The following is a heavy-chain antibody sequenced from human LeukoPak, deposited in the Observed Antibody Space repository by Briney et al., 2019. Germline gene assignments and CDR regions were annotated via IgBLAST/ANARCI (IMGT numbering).Heavy chain of an antibody. V-gene: IGHV1-58*01. CDR3: AADNTVTLS. D-gene: IGHD4-11*01. Sequence: ASVRVSCKASGFTFSNSAVHWVRQAPGKGLEWVGWIVFGSGNKNYAQKFKERVTITRDISKRTAYLQMSSLRAEDTAVYYCAADNTVTLSWGKATLVTVSS. CDR1: GFTFSNSA. CDR2: IVFGSGNK. J-gene: IGHJ4*02.